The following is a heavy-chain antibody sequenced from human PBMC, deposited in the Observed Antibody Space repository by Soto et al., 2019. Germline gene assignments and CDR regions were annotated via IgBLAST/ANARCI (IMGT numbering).Heavy chain of an antibody. J-gene: IGHJ5*02. Sequence: GGSLRLSCAASGFTFSSYAMSWVRQAPGKGLEWVSAISGSGGSTYYADSVKGRFTISRDNSKNTLYLQMNSLRAEDTAVYYCAKDSVTIFGVVITNWFDPWGQGTLVTVSS. CDR2: ISGSGGST. CDR3: AKDSVTIFGVVITNWFDP. D-gene: IGHD3-3*01. V-gene: IGHV3-23*01. CDR1: GFTFSSYA.